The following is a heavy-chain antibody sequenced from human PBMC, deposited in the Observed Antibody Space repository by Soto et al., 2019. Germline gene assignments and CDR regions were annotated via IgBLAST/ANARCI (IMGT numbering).Heavy chain of an antibody. CDR3: ARDHADYDFWSGYYKTYYFDY. V-gene: IGHV3-11*01. CDR1: GFTFSDYY. D-gene: IGHD3-3*01. Sequence: PGGSLRLSCAASGFTFSDYYMSWIRQAPGKGLEWVSYISSSGSTIYYADSVKGRFTISRDNAKNSLYLQMNSLRAEDTAVYYCARDHADYDFWSGYYKTYYFDYWGQGTLVTVSS. J-gene: IGHJ4*02. CDR2: ISSSGSTI.